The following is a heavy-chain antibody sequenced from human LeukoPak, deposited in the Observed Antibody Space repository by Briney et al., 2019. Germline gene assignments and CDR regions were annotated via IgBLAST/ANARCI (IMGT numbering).Heavy chain of an antibody. CDR2: ISYDGSNK. CDR3: ARGGPYTLNWFDP. Sequence: GGSLRLSCAASGFTFSSYAMHWVRQAPGKGLEWVAVISYDGSNKYYADSVKGRFTISRDNSKNTLYLQMNSLGAEDTAVYYCARGGPYTLNWFDPWGQGTLVTVSS. V-gene: IGHV3-30*04. J-gene: IGHJ5*02. CDR1: GFTFSSYA.